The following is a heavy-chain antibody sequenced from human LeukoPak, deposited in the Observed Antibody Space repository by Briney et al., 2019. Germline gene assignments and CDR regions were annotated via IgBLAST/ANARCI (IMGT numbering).Heavy chain of an antibody. CDR1: GFTFSSYE. Sequence: GGSLRLSCAASGFTFSSYEMNWVRQGPGKGLEWVSYISSSSSTIYYADSVKGRFTISRDNAKNSLYLQLNSLRAEDTAVYYCARSLVVGATYPYHWGQGTLVTVSS. CDR3: ARSLVVGATYPYH. D-gene: IGHD1-26*01. CDR2: ISSSSSTI. V-gene: IGHV3-48*01. J-gene: IGHJ5*02.